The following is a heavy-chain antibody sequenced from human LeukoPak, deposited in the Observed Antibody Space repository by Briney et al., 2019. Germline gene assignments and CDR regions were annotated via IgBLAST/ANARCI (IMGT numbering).Heavy chain of an antibody. Sequence: SETLSLTCIVSGYSISSGYSISSVYYWGWIRQPPGKGLEWIESIYHSGSTYYNPSLKSRVTISVDTSKNKFSLKLSSVTAADTAVYYCARVVEYCTNGVCYRKIYYFDYWGQGTLVTVSS. J-gene: IGHJ4*02. D-gene: IGHD2-8*01. V-gene: IGHV4-38-2*02. CDR1: GYSISSGYSISSVYY. CDR3: ARVVEYCTNGVCYRKIYYFDY. CDR2: IYHSGST.